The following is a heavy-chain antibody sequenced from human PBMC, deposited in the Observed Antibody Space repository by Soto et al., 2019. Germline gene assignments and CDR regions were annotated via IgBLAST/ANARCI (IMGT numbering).Heavy chain of an antibody. D-gene: IGHD6-13*01. CDR1: GFTFSSYG. V-gene: IGHV3-30*18. CDR3: AKPGIAAAGIYYYYGMDV. J-gene: IGHJ6*02. CDR2: ISYDGSNK. Sequence: QAGGSLRLSCAASGFTFSSYGMHWVRQAPGKGLEWVAVISYDGSNKYYADSVKGRFTISRDNSKNTLYLQMNSLRAEDTAVYYCAKPGIAAAGIYYYYGMDVWGQGTTVTVSS.